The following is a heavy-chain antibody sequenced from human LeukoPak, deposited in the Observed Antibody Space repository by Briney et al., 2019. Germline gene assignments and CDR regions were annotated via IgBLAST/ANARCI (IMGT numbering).Heavy chain of an antibody. J-gene: IGHJ4*02. V-gene: IGHV3-23*01. CDR3: AKATPIAAAGYFDF. CDR1: GFTFSTYA. Sequence: GGSLRLSCAASGFTFSTYAMSWVRQAPGKGLEWVSAIRGSGDSTYYANSVKGRFTISRDNSKNTLYLRMNSLRAEDTAIYYCAKATPIAAAGYFDFWGQGTLATVSS. CDR2: IRGSGDST. D-gene: IGHD6-13*01.